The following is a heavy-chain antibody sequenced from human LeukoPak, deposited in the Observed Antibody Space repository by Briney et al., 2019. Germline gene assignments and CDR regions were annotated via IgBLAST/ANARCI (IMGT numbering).Heavy chain of an antibody. D-gene: IGHD2-8*01. CDR1: GYTFTSYD. CDR3: ARVWTYCTNGVCYTQFDY. CDR2: MNPNSGNT. J-gene: IGHJ4*02. V-gene: IGHV1-8*01. Sequence: ASVKVSCKASGYTFTSYDINWVRQATGQGLEWMGWMNPNSGNTGYAQKFQGRVTMTRNISISTAYMELSSLRSEDTAVYYCARVWTYCTNGVCYTQFDYWGQGTLVTVSS.